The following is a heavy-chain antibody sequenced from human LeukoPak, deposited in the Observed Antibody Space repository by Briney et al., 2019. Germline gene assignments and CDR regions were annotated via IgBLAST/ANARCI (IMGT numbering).Heavy chain of an antibody. CDR3: ARSRYFDWLRDFDT. CDR1: VGTFTSYA. CDR2: IIPIFATA. Sequence: SSGKLSCKASVGTFTSYAIICVRQAPGQGLEWMGGIIPIFATANYAQKFQGRVTITADESTSTAYMELSSLRSVDTAVYYCARSRYFDWLRDFDTSGQGTMVTASS. J-gene: IGHJ3*02. V-gene: IGHV1-69*01. D-gene: IGHD3-9*01.